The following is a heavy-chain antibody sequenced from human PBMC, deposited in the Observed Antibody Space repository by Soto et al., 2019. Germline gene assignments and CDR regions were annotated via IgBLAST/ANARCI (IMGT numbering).Heavy chain of an antibody. Sequence: SETLSLTCAVSGYSISSGYYCGCIRQPPGKGLEWIGSIYHSGSTYYNPSLKSRVTISVDTSKNQFSLKLSSVTAADTAVYYCARVRGEQLASFDYWGQGTLVTVSS. D-gene: IGHD3-10*01. CDR3: ARVRGEQLASFDY. CDR1: GYSISSGYY. J-gene: IGHJ4*02. CDR2: IYHSGST. V-gene: IGHV4-38-2*01.